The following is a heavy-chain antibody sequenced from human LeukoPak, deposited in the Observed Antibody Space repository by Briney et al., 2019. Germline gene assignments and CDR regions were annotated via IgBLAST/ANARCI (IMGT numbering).Heavy chain of an antibody. D-gene: IGHD3-22*01. Sequence: ASVKVSCKASGYTFTSYDINWVRQATGQGLEWMGWMNPNSGNTGYAQKFQGRVTMTRNTSISTAYMELSSLRSEDTAVYYCARSMYYYDSSGYYFPYYYYGMDVWGQGTTVTVSS. J-gene: IGHJ6*02. V-gene: IGHV1-8*01. CDR1: GYTFTSYD. CDR3: ARSMYYYDSSGYYFPYYYYGMDV. CDR2: MNPNSGNT.